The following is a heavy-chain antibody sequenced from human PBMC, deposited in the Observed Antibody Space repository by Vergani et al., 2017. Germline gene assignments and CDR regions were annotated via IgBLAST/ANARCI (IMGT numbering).Heavy chain of an antibody. Sequence: QVQLQQWGGGLLKPSETLSLTCVVNGGSFTSYHWTWIRQSPGEGLGWVGDIDHTVRPDYNPSLKSRLTMSVDKSRNQFSLTLNSVTATDTAIYFCARVNTETNGHLYYYYYMDVWGQGTAVTVS. D-gene: IGHD4-11*01. CDR3: ARVNTETNGHLYYYYYMDV. J-gene: IGHJ6*03. CDR2: IDHTVRP. V-gene: IGHV4-34*01. CDR1: GGSFTSYH.